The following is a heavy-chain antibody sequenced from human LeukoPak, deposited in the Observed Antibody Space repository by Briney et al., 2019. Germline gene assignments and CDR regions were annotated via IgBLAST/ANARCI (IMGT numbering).Heavy chain of an antibody. V-gene: IGHV1-3*01. D-gene: IGHD6-19*01. CDR1: GYTFTSYA. CDR2: INAGNGNT. Sequence: ASVKVSCKASGYTFTSYAMHWVRQAPGQRLEWMGWINAGNGNTKYSQKFQGRVTITRDTSASTAYMELSSLRSEDTAVYYCARRGQWLGQYWYFDLWGRGTLVTVSS. CDR3: ARRGQWLGQYWYFDL. J-gene: IGHJ2*01.